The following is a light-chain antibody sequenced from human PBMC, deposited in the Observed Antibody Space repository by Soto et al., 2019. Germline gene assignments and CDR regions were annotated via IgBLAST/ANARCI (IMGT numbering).Light chain of an antibody. J-gene: IGKJ3*01. V-gene: IGKV3-20*01. CDR2: GAS. CDR3: QQSAT. Sequence: EIVLTQSPGTLSLSPGGRATLSCRASQSVSRRLAWYQHRPGQSPRLLISGASMRASGVPVRFSGSGSGTDFTLTISRLEPEDFAVYYCQQSATFGPGTKVDIK. CDR1: QSVSRR.